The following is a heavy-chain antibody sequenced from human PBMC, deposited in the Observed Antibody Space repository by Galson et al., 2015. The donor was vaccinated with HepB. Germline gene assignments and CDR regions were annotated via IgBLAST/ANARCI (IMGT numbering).Heavy chain of an antibody. J-gene: IGHJ3*02. CDR2: INPSGGST. Sequence: SVKVSCKASGYTFTSYYMHWVRQAPGQGLEWMGIINPSGGSTSYAQKLQGRVTMTRDTSTSTVYMELSSLRSEGTAVYYCARVWRPFYYYDSSGLYHDAFDIWGQGTMVTVSS. V-gene: IGHV1-46*04. D-gene: IGHD3-22*01. CDR3: ARVWRPFYYYDSSGLYHDAFDI. CDR1: GYTFTSYY.